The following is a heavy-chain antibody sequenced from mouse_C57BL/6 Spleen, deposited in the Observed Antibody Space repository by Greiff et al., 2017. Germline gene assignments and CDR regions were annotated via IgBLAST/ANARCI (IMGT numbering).Heavy chain of an antibody. D-gene: IGHD3-2*02. J-gene: IGHJ2*01. CDR2: IHPNSGST. Sequence: VQLQQPGAELVKPGASVKLSCKASGYTFTSYWMHWVKQRPGQGLEWIGMIHPNSGSTNYNEKFKSKATLTVDKSSSTAYMQLCSLTSDDTSVYYCAKDSSASYFDYWGQGTTHTVSS. CDR1: GYTFTSYW. CDR3: AKDSSASYFDY. V-gene: IGHV1-64*01.